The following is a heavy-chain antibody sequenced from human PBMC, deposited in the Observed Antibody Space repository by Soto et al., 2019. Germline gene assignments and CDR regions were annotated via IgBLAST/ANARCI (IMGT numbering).Heavy chain of an antibody. J-gene: IGHJ6*02. CDR3: ARVSSGWYYYGMDV. CDR1: GYTFTSYD. Sequence: QVQLVQSEAEVKKPGASVKVSCKASGYTFTSYDINWVRQATGQGLEWMGWMNPNSGNTGYAQKFQGRVTMTSNTSISTAYMELSSLRSEGTAVYYCARVSSGWYYYGMDVWGQGTTVTVSS. D-gene: IGHD6-19*01. V-gene: IGHV1-8*01. CDR2: MNPNSGNT.